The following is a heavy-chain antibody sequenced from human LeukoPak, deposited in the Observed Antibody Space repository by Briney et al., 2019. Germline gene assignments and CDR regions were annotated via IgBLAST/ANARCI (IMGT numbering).Heavy chain of an antibody. V-gene: IGHV4-59*01. D-gene: IGHD2-2*01. CDR3: ARGRPDRQLLAWFDP. J-gene: IGHJ5*02. Sequence: PETPCVTCTVSGGSFSTNYWSWIRQPPGKGLEWIGYIYYSGSTNYNPSLESRVTISVDTAKNQFSLKLSSVTAADTAVYYCARGRPDRQLLAWFDPWGQGTLVTVSS. CDR2: IYYSGST. CDR1: GGSFSTNY.